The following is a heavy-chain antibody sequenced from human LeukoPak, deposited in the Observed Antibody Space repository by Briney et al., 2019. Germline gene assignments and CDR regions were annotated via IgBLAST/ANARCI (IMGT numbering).Heavy chain of an antibody. CDR3: ARVSSSGWYYFDY. CDR2: MNPNSGNT. CDR1: GYTFTSYD. D-gene: IGHD6-19*01. V-gene: IGHV1-8*01. J-gene: IGHJ4*02. Sequence: ASVKVSCKASGYTFTSYDINLVRQATGQGLEWMGWMNPNSGNTGYAQKFQGRVTMTRNTSISTAYMELSSLRSEDTAVYYCARVSSSGWYYFDYWGQGTLVTVSS.